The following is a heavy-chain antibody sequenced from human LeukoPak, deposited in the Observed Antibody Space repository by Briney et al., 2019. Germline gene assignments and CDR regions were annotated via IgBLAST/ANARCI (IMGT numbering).Heavy chain of an antibody. Sequence: ASVKVSCKASGYTFTSYGISWVRQAPGQGLEWMGWISAYNGNTNYAQKLQGRVTITADESTSTAYMELSSLRSEDTAVYYCARDRGKYYDSSGYYCDYWGQGTLVTVSS. D-gene: IGHD3-22*01. V-gene: IGHV1-18*01. CDR2: ISAYNGNT. CDR1: GYTFTSYG. J-gene: IGHJ4*02. CDR3: ARDRGKYYDSSGYYCDY.